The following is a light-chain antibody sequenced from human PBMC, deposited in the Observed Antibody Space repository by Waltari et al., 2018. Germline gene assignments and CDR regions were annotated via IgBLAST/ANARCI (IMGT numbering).Light chain of an antibody. J-gene: IGLJ2*01. V-gene: IGLV2-14*03. CDR2: DVT. CDR3: SSLSSSSTLVV. Sequence: QSDLTQPASVSGSPGQSITISCTGTSTDVGRYNYVPWSQQHPGKAPKLMIYDVTRRPTGVADRFAGSRSGSTASLTISGLQAEDEADYYCSSLSSSSTLVVFGGGTKLTVL. CDR1: STDVGRYNY.